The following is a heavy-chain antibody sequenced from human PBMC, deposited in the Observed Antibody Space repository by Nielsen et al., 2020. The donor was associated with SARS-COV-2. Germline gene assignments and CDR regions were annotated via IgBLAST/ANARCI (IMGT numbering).Heavy chain of an antibody. CDR2: VNPSGGST. D-gene: IGHD3-3*01. J-gene: IGHJ3*02. CDR3: ARGYYDFWSGYYTNAFDI. V-gene: IGHV1-46*01. Sequence: WVRQAPGHGLEWMGIVNPSGGSTSYAQKFQGRVTMTRDTSTSTVYMELSSLRSEDTAVYYCARGYYDFWSGYYTNAFDIWGQGTMVTVSS.